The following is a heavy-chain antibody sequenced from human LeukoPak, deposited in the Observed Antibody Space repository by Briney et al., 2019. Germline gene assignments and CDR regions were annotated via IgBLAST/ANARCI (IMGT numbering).Heavy chain of an antibody. CDR2: INHSGST. CDR1: GGSFSGYY. CDR3: ARRKYAFDI. J-gene: IGHJ3*02. Sequence: SETLSLTCAVYGGSFSGYYWSWIRQPPGKGLEWIGEINHSGSTNYNPSLKSRVTISVDTSKNQFSLKLSSVTAADTAVYYCARRKYAFDIWGQGTMVTVSS. V-gene: IGHV4-34*01.